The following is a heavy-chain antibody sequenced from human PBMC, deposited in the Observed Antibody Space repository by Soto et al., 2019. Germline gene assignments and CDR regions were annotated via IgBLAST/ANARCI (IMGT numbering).Heavy chain of an antibody. CDR3: ASRGGDDYGDPFDY. CDR1: GGTFSSYA. D-gene: IGHD4-17*01. CDR2: IIPIFGTA. Sequence: SVKVSCKASGGTFSSYAISWVRQAPGQGLEWMGGIIPIFGTANYAQKFQGRVTITADKSTSTAYMELSSLRSEDTAVYYWASRGGDDYGDPFDYWGQGTLVTVSS. J-gene: IGHJ4*02. V-gene: IGHV1-69*06.